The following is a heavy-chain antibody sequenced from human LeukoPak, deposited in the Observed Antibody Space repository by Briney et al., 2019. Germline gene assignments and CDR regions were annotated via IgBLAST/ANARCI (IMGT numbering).Heavy chain of an antibody. J-gene: IGHJ1*01. Sequence: SVKVSCKASGGTFSSYAISWVRQAPGQGLEWMGRIIPILGIANYAQKFQGRVTITADKSTSTAYMELSSLRSEDTAVYYCARGPIAVAGTPSIYQHWGQGTLVTVSS. V-gene: IGHV1-69*04. CDR1: GGTFSSYA. CDR3: ARGPIAVAGTPSIYQH. D-gene: IGHD6-19*01. CDR2: IIPILGIA.